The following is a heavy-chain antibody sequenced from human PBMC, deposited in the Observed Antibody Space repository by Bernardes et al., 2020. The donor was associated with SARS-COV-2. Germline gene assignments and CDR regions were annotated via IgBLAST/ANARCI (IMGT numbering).Heavy chain of an antibody. CDR3: VRAVGGIWYFDL. Sequence: SETLSLTCAVYGGSLSGYYWNWIRQPPGKGLEWIGEINYSGSTNYNPSLKSRVTISIDTSKNQLSLKLSSVTAADTAVYDCVRAVGGIWYFDLWGRCTLVTVA. CDR1: GGSLSGYY. V-gene: IGHV4-34*01. D-gene: IGHD3-10*01. CDR2: INYSGST. J-gene: IGHJ2*01.